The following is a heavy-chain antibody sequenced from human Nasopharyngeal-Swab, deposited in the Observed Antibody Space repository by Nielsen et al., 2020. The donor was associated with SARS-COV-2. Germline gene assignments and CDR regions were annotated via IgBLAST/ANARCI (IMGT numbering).Heavy chain of an antibody. CDR2: ISTTSSYI. J-gene: IGHJ3*01. Sequence: GESLKISCATSEFTFRNYTMNWVRQAPGKGPEWISSISTTSSYIFYADSVKGRFSISRDNAKNSLYLQMKSLRAEDTAVYYCARHRTPNIKITFRGVLVLDAFDLWGQGTMVTVSS. D-gene: IGHD3-16*02. V-gene: IGHV3-21*01. CDR3: ARHRTPNIKITFRGVLVLDAFDL. CDR1: EFTFRNYT.